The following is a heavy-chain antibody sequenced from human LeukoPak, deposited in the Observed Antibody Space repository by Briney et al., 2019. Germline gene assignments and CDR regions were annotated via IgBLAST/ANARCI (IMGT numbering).Heavy chain of an antibody. Sequence: SSEILSLTCTVSGGSISSGDYYWSWIRQPPGKGLEWIGYIYYSGSTYYNPSLKSRVTISVDRSKNQFSLKLSSVTAADTAVYYCARFDGSSWYLRDCFDYWGQGTLVTVSS. CDR1: GGSISSGDYY. CDR2: IYYSGST. CDR3: ARFDGSSWYLRDCFDY. J-gene: IGHJ4*02. D-gene: IGHD6-13*01. V-gene: IGHV4-30-4*08.